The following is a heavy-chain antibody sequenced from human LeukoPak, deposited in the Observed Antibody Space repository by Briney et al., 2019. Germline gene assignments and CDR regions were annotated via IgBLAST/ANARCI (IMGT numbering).Heavy chain of an antibody. CDR1: GGSISSSSYY. Sequence: SSETLSLTCTVSGGSISSSSYYWGWIRQPPGKGLEWIGSIYYSGSTYYNPSLKSRVTISVDTSKNQFSLKLSSVTAADTAVYYCARTTTVTTRFDPWGQGTLVTVSS. J-gene: IGHJ5*02. V-gene: IGHV4-39*07. CDR3: ARTTTVTTRFDP. CDR2: IYYSGST. D-gene: IGHD4-17*01.